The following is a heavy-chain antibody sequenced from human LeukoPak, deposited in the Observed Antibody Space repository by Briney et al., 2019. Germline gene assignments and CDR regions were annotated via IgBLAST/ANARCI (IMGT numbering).Heavy chain of an antibody. J-gene: IGHJ4*02. CDR3: AREVVITSYYFDY. V-gene: IGHV1-69*04. CDR2: IIPILGIA. D-gene: IGHD3-22*01. CDR1: GGTFSSYA. Sequence: GASVKVSCKASGGTFSSYAISWVRQAPGQGLEWMGRIIPILGIANYAQKSQGRVTITADKSTSTAYMELSSLRSEDTAVYYCAREVVITSYYFDYWGQGTLVTVSS.